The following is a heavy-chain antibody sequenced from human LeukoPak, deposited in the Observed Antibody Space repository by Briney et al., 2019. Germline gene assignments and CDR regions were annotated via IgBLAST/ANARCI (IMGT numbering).Heavy chain of an antibody. J-gene: IGHJ4*02. CDR2: ISWNSGSI. CDR1: GFTFDDYA. V-gene: IGHV3-9*01. CDR3: AKDMEAHIVVVTAILGGTFDY. Sequence: GGSLRLSCAASGFTFDDYAMHWVRQAPGKGLEWVSGISWNSGSIGYADSVKGRFTISRDNAKNSLYLQMNSLRAEDTALYYFAKDMEAHIVVVTAILGGTFDYWGQGTLVTVSS. D-gene: IGHD2-21*02.